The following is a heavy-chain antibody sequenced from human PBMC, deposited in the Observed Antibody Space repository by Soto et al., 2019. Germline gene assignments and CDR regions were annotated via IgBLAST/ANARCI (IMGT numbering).Heavy chain of an antibody. V-gene: IGHV4-31*11. CDR3: ARTYGDYGEYLDY. CDR1: SGSISTSDYD. J-gene: IGHJ4*03. D-gene: IGHD4-17*01. CDR2: IYYSGST. Sequence: SETLSLTCAVSSGSISTSDYDGGWIRKPPGKGLEWIGYIYYSGSTYYNPSLKSRVTISVDTSKNQFSLKLSSVTAADTAVYYCARTYGDYGEYLDYWGQGTMVTVSS.